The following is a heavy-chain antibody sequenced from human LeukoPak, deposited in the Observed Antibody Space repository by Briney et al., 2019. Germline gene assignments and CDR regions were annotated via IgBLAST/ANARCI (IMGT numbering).Heavy chain of an antibody. CDR3: AKDSGGISAFDI. CDR1: GFTFDDYA. D-gene: IGHD6-13*01. CDR2: ISWNSGSI. Sequence: PGGSLRPSCAASGFTFDDYAMHWVRQAPGKGLEWVSGISWNSGSIGYADSVKGRFTISRDNAKNSLYLQMNSLRAEDTALYYCAKDSGGISAFDIWGQGTMVTVSS. J-gene: IGHJ3*02. V-gene: IGHV3-9*01.